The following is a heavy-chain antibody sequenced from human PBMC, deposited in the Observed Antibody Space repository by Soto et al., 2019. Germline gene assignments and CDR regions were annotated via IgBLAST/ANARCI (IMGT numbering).Heavy chain of an antibody. CDR1: GGSFSGYY. V-gene: IGHV4-34*01. CDR3: ARRRQAASFDY. Sequence: SETLSLTCAVYGGSFSGYYWSWIRQPPGKGLEWIGEINHSGSTNYNPSLKSRVTISVDTSKNQFSLKLSSVTAADTAVYYCARRRQAASFDYWGQGPLVAVSS. D-gene: IGHD6-25*01. J-gene: IGHJ4*02. CDR2: INHSGST.